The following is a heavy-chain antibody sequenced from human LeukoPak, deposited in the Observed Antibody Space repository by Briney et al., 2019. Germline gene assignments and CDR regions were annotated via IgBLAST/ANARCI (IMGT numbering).Heavy chain of an antibody. Sequence: GASVKVSCKASGYTFTGYYMHWVRQAPGQGLEWMGWINPNSGGTNYAQKFQGRVTMTEDTSTDTAYMELSSLRSEDTAVYYCATDLATLGATDAFDIWGQGTMVTVSS. CDR3: ATDLATLGATDAFDI. CDR2: INPNSGGT. V-gene: IGHV1-2*02. J-gene: IGHJ3*02. D-gene: IGHD1-26*01. CDR1: GYTFTGYY.